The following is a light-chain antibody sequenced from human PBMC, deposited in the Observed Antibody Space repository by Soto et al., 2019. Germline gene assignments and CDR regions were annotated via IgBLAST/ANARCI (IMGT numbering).Light chain of an antibody. Sequence: QSVLTQSPSASASLGASVRLTCTLSSGHTTDAIAWHQQQSGKGPRFLMKINSDGSHSKGDGXFDRFSGSSSGAERHLTXXXXQSEDXXXXYCQSWGPGIQVFGGGTQLTVL. CDR2: INSDGSH. V-gene: IGLV4-69*02. CDR3: QSWGPGIQV. CDR1: SGHTTDA. J-gene: IGLJ3*02.